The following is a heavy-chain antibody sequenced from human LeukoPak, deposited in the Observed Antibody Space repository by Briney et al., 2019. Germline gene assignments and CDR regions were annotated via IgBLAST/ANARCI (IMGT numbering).Heavy chain of an antibody. J-gene: IGHJ4*02. V-gene: IGHV1-69*05. CDR2: IIPIFGTA. CDR3: AREGYYYDSSGYYRGYYFDY. Sequence: SVKVSCKASGGTFSSYAISWVRQAPGQGLEWMGGIIPIFGTANYAQKFQGRVTITTDESTSTAYMELSSLRSEDTAVYYCAREGYYYDSSGYYRGYYFDYWGQGTLVTVSS. D-gene: IGHD3-22*01. CDR1: GGTFSSYA.